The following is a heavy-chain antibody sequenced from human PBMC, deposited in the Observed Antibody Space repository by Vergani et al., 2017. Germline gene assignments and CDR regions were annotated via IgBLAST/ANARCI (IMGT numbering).Heavy chain of an antibody. V-gene: IGHV1-69*01. CDR1: GGTFSSYA. D-gene: IGHD3-9*01. J-gene: IGHJ3*02. CDR3: ARSAREETYFGWLVMRCAFDI. CDR2: IIPIFGTA. Sequence: QVQLVQSGAEVKKPGSSVKVSCKASGGTFSSYAISWVRQAPGQGLEWIGGIIPIFGTANYAQKFKGRVTITADESTSTAYMELSSLSSEDTAVYYCARSAREETYFGWLVMRCAFDIWSQGTMVTVSS.